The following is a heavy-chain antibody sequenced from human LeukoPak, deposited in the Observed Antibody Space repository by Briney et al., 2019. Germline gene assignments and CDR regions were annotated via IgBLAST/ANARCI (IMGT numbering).Heavy chain of an antibody. CDR3: AELGITMIGGV. D-gene: IGHD3-10*02. CDR2: IMQDGSEK. J-gene: IGHJ6*04. CDR1: GFTFSSYW. V-gene: IGHV3-7*01. Sequence: PGGSLRLSCAASGFTFSSYWMSWVRQAPGKGLEWVANIMQDGSEKYYVDSVKGRFTISRDNAKNSLYLQMNSLRAEDTAVYYCAELGITMIGGVWGKGTTVTISS.